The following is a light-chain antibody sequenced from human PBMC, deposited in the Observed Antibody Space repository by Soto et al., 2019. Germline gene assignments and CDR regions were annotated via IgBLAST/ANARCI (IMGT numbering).Light chain of an antibody. CDR1: QSISSW. Sequence: DIQMTQSPSTLSASVGDRVTITCRASQSISSWLAWYQQKPVKAPKLLIYDASSLESGVPSRFSGSGSGTEFTLTISSLQPDDFATYYCQHYNSYSAFGQGTKVEIK. CDR2: DAS. J-gene: IGKJ1*01. CDR3: QHYNSYSA. V-gene: IGKV1-5*01.